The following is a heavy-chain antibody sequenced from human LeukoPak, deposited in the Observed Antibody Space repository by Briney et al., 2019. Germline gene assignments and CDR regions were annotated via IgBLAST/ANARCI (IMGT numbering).Heavy chain of an antibody. Sequence: GGSLRLSCAASGFTFSTYTMYWVRHPPGKRLEWVSIIGNNGGGIHYADSVKGRFTISRDNAQNSMYLQMNSLRVEDTAVYYCTSWGDTTAEYFQRWGQGTLVTVSS. D-gene: IGHD2-21*02. CDR3: TSWGDTTAEYFQR. CDR1: GFTFSTYT. CDR2: IGNNGGGI. V-gene: IGHV3-21*01. J-gene: IGHJ1*01.